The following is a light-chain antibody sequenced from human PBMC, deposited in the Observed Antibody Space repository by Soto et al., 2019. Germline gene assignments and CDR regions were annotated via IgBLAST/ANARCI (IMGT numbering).Light chain of an antibody. CDR3: ISYAGSNKQA. J-gene: IGLJ2*01. V-gene: IGLV2-8*01. Sequence: QSALTQPPSASGSPGQSVAISCSGTSSDVGGYHYVSWYQQHPGKAPKLMIYDVNRRPSGVPDRFSGSKSGNTASLTVSGLQAEDEADYYCISYAGSNKQAFGGGTKLTVL. CDR2: DVN. CDR1: SSDVGGYHY.